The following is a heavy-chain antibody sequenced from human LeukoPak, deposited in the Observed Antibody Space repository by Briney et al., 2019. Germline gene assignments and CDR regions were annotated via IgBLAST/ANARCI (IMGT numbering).Heavy chain of an antibody. CDR2: IYYTGST. V-gene: IGHV4-39*07. CDR1: GGSISSSNYF. Sequence: SETLSLTCTVSGGSISSSNYFWGWIRQPPGKGLEWVGSIYYTGSTYYTPSLKSRVTISVDTSKNQFSLRLSSVTAADTAVYYCARDQIVVVGATRHDAFDIWGQGTMVTVSS. D-gene: IGHD2-15*01. J-gene: IGHJ3*02. CDR3: ARDQIVVVGATRHDAFDI.